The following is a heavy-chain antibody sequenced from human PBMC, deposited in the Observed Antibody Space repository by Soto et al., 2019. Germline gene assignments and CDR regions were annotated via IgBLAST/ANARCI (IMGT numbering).Heavy chain of an antibody. Sequence: QVQLVQSGAEVKKPGSSVKVSCKASGDIFTSYAFSWVRQAPGEGLEWMGGMIPMFGTPNYAQKFQCRLTITADKSTSTVYMELSGLRSEDTAVYYCARNGVAGMDFWGQGTLVTVS. CDR1: GDIFTSYA. D-gene: IGHD3-3*01. CDR3: ARNGVAGMDF. V-gene: IGHV1-69*06. J-gene: IGHJ4*02. CDR2: MIPMFGTP.